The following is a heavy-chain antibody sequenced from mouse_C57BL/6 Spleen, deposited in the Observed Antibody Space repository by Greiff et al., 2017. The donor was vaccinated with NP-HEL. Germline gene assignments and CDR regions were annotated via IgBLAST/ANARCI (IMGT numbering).Heavy chain of an antibody. D-gene: IGHD3-2*02. CDR1: GFTFSSYG. J-gene: IGHJ2*01. Sequence: EVKPVESGGDLVKPGGSLKLSCAASGFTFSSYGMSWVRQTPDKRLEWVATISSGGSYTYYPDSVKGRFTISRDNAKNTLYLQMSSLKSEDTAMYYCARREDSSSHYFDYWGQGTTLTVSS. V-gene: IGHV5-6*02. CDR2: ISSGGSYT. CDR3: ARREDSSSHYFDY.